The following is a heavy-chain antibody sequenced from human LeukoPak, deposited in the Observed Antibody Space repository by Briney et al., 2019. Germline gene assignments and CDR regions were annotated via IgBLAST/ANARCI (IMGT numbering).Heavy chain of an antibody. CDR1: GFTFSSYW. V-gene: IGHV3-7*01. CDR2: IKQDGSEK. J-gene: IGHJ4*02. D-gene: IGHD3-3*01. CDR3: ARDLSQYDFWSGYALDYFDY. Sequence: TGGSLRLSCAASGFTFSSYWMSWVRQAPGKGLEWVANIKQDGSEKYYVDSVKGRFTISRDNAKNSLYLQMNSLRAADTAVYYCARDLSQYDFWSGYALDYFDYWGQGTLVTVSS.